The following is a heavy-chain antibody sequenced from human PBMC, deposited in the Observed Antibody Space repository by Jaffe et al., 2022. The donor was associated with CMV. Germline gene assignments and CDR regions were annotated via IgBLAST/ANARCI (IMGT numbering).Heavy chain of an antibody. J-gene: IGHJ4*02. Sequence: EVQLVESGGGLVQPGGSLRLSCAASGFTVSSNYMSWVRQAPGKGLEWVSVIYSGGSTYYADSVKGRFTISRDNSKNTLYLQMNSLRAEDTAVYYCARDHCSGGSCYQNYWGQGTLVTVSS. CDR1: GFTVSSNY. CDR3: ARDHCSGGSCYQNY. D-gene: IGHD2-15*01. V-gene: IGHV3-66*01. CDR2: IYSGGST.